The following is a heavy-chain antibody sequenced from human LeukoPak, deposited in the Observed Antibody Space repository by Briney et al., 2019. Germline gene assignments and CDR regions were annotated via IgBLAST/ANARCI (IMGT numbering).Heavy chain of an antibody. CDR1: GGSFSGYY. Sequence: SETLSLTCAVYGGSFSGYYWSWIRQPPGKGLEWIGEINHSGSTNYNPSLKSRVTISVDTSKNQFSLKLSSVTAADTAVYYCASRREEYRYFDLWGRGTLVTVSP. J-gene: IGHJ2*01. V-gene: IGHV4-34*01. CDR3: ASRREEYRYFDL. CDR2: INHSGST.